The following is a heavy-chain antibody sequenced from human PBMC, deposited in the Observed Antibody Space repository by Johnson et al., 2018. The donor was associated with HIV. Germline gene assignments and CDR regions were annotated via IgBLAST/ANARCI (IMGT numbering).Heavy chain of an antibody. CDR2: LKQDGSAE. Sequence: VQLVESGGGLVQPGGSLSLSCAASGFAFSSYWMGWVRQVPGTGLEWVVNLKQDGSAEYSVDSVKGRSTISRDNAKNPLYLQMNSLRVEDTAVYYCRRIQRTSDAFDIWGQGTMVTVSS. V-gene: IGHV3-7*05. CDR3: RRIQRTSDAFDI. D-gene: IGHD3/OR15-3a*01. CDR1: GFAFSSYW. J-gene: IGHJ3*02.